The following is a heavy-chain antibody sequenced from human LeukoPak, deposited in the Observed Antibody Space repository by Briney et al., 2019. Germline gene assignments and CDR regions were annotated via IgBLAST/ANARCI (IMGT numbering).Heavy chain of an antibody. CDR2: ISYNGIDE. J-gene: IGHJ4*02. CDR1: GFTFRDYS. V-gene: IGHV3-30*18. Sequence: GGSLRLSCEVSGFTFRDYSIHWFRRAPGGGLEWVAHISYNGIDEHYAGSVKGRFTVSRDDSKNTAYLLMSGLTTEDTAFYYCAKLGYGFDYWGQGTLVIVSS. D-gene: IGHD2-15*01. CDR3: AKLGYGFDY.